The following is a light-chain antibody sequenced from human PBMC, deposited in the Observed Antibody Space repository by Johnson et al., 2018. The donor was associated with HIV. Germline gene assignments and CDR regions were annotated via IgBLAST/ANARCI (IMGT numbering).Light chain of an antibody. V-gene: IGLV1-51*01. CDR1: SSNIGNSY. CDR3: GTWGGV. CDR2: DNN. J-gene: IGLJ1*01. Sequence: QSVLTQPPSVSAAPGQKVTISCSGSSSNIGNSYVSWYQQLPGTAPKLLIYDNNKRPSWIPDRFSGSKSGTSATRGITGLQTGDEADYYCGTWGGVFGTGTKVNVL.